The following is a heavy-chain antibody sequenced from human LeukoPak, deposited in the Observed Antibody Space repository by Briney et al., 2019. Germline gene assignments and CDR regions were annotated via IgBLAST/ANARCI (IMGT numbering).Heavy chain of an antibody. J-gene: IGHJ3*02. CDR3: ARDPLNGALDI. CDR2: MNPAGSGI. V-gene: IGHV3-7*01. Sequence: GGSLRLSCEASGFSFSGSWMSWVRQVPGKGLEWLAVMNPAGSGILYVDSVKGRFTISRDNSKNSLYLQMDGLRAEDTAVYYCARDPLNGALDIWGRGTLVSVSS. D-gene: IGHD2-8*01. CDR1: GFSFSGSW.